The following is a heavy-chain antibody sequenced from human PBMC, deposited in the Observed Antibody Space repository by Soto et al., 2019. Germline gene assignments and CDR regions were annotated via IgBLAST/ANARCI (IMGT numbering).Heavy chain of an antibody. V-gene: IGHV4-31*03. CDR3: ARAKGITMIVNY. D-gene: IGHD3-22*01. J-gene: IGHJ4*02. CDR2: IYYSGST. Sequence: ASETLSLICTVSGGSISSGGYYWSWIRQHPGKGLEWIGYIYYSGSTYYNPSLKSRVTISVDTSKNQFSLKLSSVTAADTAVYYCARAKGITMIVNYWGQGTLVTVSS. CDR1: GGSISSGGYY.